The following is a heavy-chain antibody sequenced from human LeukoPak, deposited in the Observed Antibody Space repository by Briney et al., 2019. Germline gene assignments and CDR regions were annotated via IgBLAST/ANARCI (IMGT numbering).Heavy chain of an antibody. J-gene: IGHJ4*02. D-gene: IGHD2-2*01. Sequence: SETLSLTCTVSGGSISSGDYYWSWIRQPPGKGLEWIGYIYYSGNTYYNPSLKSRVTISVDTSKNQFSLKLSSVTAADTAVYYCARVDHDCSSTSCYGDFDYWGQGTLVTVSS. CDR1: GGSISSGDYY. CDR2: IYYSGNT. CDR3: ARVDHDCSSTSCYGDFDY. V-gene: IGHV4-30-4*08.